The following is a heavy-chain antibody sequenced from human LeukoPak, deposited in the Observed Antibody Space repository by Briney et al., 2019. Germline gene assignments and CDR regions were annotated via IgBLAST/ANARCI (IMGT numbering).Heavy chain of an antibody. D-gene: IGHD6-19*01. CDR1: GFIFTNFD. J-gene: IGHJ4*02. CDR2: ISFDGSNE. V-gene: IGHV3-30*18. CDR3: TKSLLGTSGWYPFDY. Sequence: PGGSLRLSCAASGFIFTNFDMHWVRQAPGKGLEWVAFISFDGSNENYADSVKGRLSISRDNSRNTLFLQMNNVRPEDTAVYYCTKSLLGTSGWYPFDYWGQGTLVTVSS.